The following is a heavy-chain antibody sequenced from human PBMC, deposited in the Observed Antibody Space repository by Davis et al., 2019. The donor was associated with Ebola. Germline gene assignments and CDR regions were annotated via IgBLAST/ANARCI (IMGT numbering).Heavy chain of an antibody. CDR2: ISSSSSYT. Sequence: GESLKISCAASGFTFSDYYMSWIRQAPGKGLEWVSYISSSSSYTNYADSVKGRFTISRDNSKNTLYLQMNSLRAEDTAVYYCAKGVGYCSSTSCYKVRVYYYMDVWGKGTTVTVSS. V-gene: IGHV3-11*05. J-gene: IGHJ6*03. CDR1: GFTFSDYY. CDR3: AKGVGYCSSTSCYKVRVYYYMDV. D-gene: IGHD2-2*02.